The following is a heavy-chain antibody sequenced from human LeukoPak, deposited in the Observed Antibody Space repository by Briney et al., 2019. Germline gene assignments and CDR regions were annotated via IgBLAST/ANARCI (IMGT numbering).Heavy chain of an antibody. CDR2: ISWNSVSI. CDR1: GFTFDDYA. CDR3: ARGRSYHYMDV. V-gene: IGHV3-9*03. D-gene: IGHD2-15*01. J-gene: IGHJ6*03. Sequence: PGGSLRLSCAASGFTFDDYAMHWVRQVPGKGLEWVSGISWNSVSIGYADSVKGRFTISRDNVKHSLYLQMNSLRAEDMAFYYCARGRSYHYMDVWGKRTPVTVSS.